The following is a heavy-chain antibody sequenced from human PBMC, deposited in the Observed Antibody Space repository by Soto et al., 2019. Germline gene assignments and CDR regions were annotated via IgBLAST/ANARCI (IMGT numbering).Heavy chain of an antibody. CDR3: AKDSTVTTSLYSYYYGLDV. V-gene: IGHV3-23*01. CDR2: ISGRGGST. CDR1: GFPFGNYA. D-gene: IGHD4-17*01. J-gene: IGHJ6*02. Sequence: EVQLLESGGGLVQPGGSWGLSGKAPGFPFGNYAMTWVGQAQEKGLEWVSAISGRGGSTYYADSVKGRFTISRDNSKNMLFLQMNSLRAEDTALYYCAKDSTVTTSLYSYYYGLDVWGQGTTVTVSS.